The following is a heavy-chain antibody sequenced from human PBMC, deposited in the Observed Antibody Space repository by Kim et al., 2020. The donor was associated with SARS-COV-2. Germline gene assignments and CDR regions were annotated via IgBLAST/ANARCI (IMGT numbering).Heavy chain of an antibody. D-gene: IGHD6-13*01. V-gene: IGHV4-39*01. CDR1: GGSISSSNYY. CDR2: IYHSGTT. CDR3: ARPRPQLLRTPCEY. J-gene: IGHJ4*02. Sequence: SETLSLTCTVSGGSISSSNYYWGWIRQPPGKGLEWIGSIYHSGTTYYNPSLRSRVTISVDTSKKQFSLKLTSVTSADTAVYYCARPRPQLLRTPCEYWGRGTLDTVSS.